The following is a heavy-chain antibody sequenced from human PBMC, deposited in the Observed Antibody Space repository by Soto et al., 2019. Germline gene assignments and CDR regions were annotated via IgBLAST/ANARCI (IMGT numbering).Heavy chain of an antibody. CDR3: XXXXXXXYGNSSXXXXXMDV. CDR1: GFSLSTSGMC. CDR2: IDWDDDK. V-gene: IGHV2-70*01. D-gene: IGHD5-18*01. J-gene: IGHJ6*02. Sequence: VNPTQTLTLTCTFSGFSLSTSGMCVSWIRQPPGKALEWLALIDWDDDKYYSTSLKTRLTISKDTSKNQVVLTMTNMEXXXXXXXXXXXXXXXXYGNSSXXXXXMDVWGQGT.